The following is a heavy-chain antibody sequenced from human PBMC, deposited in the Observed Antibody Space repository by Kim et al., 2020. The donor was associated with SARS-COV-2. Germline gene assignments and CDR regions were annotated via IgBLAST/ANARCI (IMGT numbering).Heavy chain of an antibody. CDR1: GFTFSSYA. J-gene: IGHJ6*02. CDR2: IWYDGSNK. V-gene: IGHV3-33*06. Sequence: GGSLRLSCAASGFTFSSYAMHWVRQAPGKGLEWVAVIWYDGSNKYYADSVKGRFTISRDNSKNTLYLQMNSLRAEDTAVYYCAKDRLVVVAATDPKSLYYYGMDVWGQGTTVTVSS. CDR3: AKDRLVVVAATDPKSLYYYGMDV. D-gene: IGHD2-15*01.